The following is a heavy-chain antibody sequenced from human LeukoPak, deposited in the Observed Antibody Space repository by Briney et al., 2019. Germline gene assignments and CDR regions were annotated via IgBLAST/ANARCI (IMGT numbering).Heavy chain of an antibody. J-gene: IGHJ4*02. Sequence: KPGGSLRLSCVAPGFTFSDYHISWIRQAPGKGLEWVSFISSSSSYTIYADSVKGRFTISRDSAKNSLYLQMSSLRAEDTAVYYCARSTVYDILTEYYFDYWGQGTLVTVSS. CDR3: ARSTVYDILTEYYFDY. D-gene: IGHD3-9*01. V-gene: IGHV3-11*03. CDR2: ISSSSSYT. CDR1: GFTFSDYH.